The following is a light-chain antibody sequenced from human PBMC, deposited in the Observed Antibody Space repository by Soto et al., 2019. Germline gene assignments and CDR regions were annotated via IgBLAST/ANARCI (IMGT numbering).Light chain of an antibody. V-gene: IGKV3-15*01. J-gene: IGKJ1*01. CDR1: QSVSSSY. CDR3: QQRYNWPRT. CDR2: GAS. Sequence: IVLTQSPAPLSVSPGGSATLSCRASQSVSSSYLAWYQQKPGQAPRLLIYGASTRATGIPARFSGSGSGTEFTLTISSLQSEDFAVYYCQQRYNWPRTFGQGTKV.